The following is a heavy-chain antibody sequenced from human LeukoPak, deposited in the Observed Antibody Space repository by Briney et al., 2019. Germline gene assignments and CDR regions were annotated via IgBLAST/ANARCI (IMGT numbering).Heavy chain of an antibody. V-gene: IGHV4-38-2*01. D-gene: IGHD1-1*01. Sequence: SETLSLTCVVSGYSISNDYYWGWIRQPPGKGPELIGNIYHSGGSYYNPSLKSRVTILVDTSKNQFSLKLSSVTAADTAVYYCAKAGTTGIHHWFDPWGQGNLVTVSS. CDR3: AKAGTTGIHHWFDP. J-gene: IGHJ5*02. CDR2: IYHSGGS. CDR1: GYSISNDYY.